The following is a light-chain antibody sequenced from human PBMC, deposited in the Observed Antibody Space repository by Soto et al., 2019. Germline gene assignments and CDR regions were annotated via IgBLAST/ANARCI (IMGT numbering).Light chain of an antibody. CDR3: GSYTSSSTLYV. CDR1: SSYVGGSNY. Sequence: QSALTQPASVSGSPGHSITISCTETSSYVGGSNYVSWYQQHPGKAPKLMIYDVSNRPSGVSNRFSGSKSGNTASLTISGLQAEDEADYYCGSYTSSSTLYVFGTGTKVTVL. V-gene: IGLV2-14*01. J-gene: IGLJ1*01. CDR2: DVS.